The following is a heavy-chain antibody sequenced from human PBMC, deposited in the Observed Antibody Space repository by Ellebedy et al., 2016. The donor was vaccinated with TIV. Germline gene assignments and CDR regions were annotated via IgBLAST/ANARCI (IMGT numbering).Heavy chain of an antibody. D-gene: IGHD2-15*01. CDR2: ISGSGDST. Sequence: GESLKISCAASGLTFSSYAMTWVRQAPGKGLEWVSGISGSGDSTFYADSVKGRFTISRDNSKNTLYPQMNSLRAEDTAVYYCAKLAGVHPWYFDYWGQGTLVTVSS. CDR3: AKLAGVHPWYFDY. CDR1: GLTFSSYA. V-gene: IGHV3-23*01. J-gene: IGHJ4*02.